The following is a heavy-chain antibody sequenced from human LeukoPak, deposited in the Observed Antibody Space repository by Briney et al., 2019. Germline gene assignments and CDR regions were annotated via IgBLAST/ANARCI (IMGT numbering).Heavy chain of an antibody. Sequence: SETLFLACTFSGDSFSDYYWTWIRRPPGGTLEWIGHIYYRGSTKYNPSLKNRVSISLDTSKNQVSLTLTSVTAPDTAVYYCARAMRWTSGPVELGWFDRWGQGTQVIVSS. CDR2: IYYRGST. CDR3: ARAMRWTSGPVELGWFDR. V-gene: IGHV4-59*01. D-gene: IGHD1-1*01. CDR1: GDSFSDYY. J-gene: IGHJ5*02.